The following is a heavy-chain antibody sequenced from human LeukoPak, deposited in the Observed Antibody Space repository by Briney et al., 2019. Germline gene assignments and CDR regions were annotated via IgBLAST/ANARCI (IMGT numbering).Heavy chain of an antibody. J-gene: IGHJ4*02. CDR3: AKTSSGWDYFDY. CDR1: GFTFSSYA. Sequence: GGSLRLSCAASGFTFSSYAMSWVRQAPGKGLEWVSAISGSGGGTYYADSMQGRFTISRDNSKNTLYLQMNSLRAEDTAVYYCAKTSSGWDYFDYWGQGTLVTVSS. CDR2: ISGSGGGT. D-gene: IGHD6-19*01. V-gene: IGHV3-23*01.